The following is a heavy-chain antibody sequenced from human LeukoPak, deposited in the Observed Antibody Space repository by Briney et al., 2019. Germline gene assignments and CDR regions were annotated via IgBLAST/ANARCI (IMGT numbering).Heavy chain of an antibody. V-gene: IGHV3-48*03. D-gene: IGHD6-19*01. J-gene: IGHJ4*02. CDR2: IGSSGSTI. CDR1: GFTFSSYE. CDR3: ARVTSGWSYFDS. Sequence: GGSLRLSCAASGFTFSSYEMNWVRQAPEKGLEWVSYIGSSGSTIYHADSVRGRFTISRDNAKNSLYLQMSSLRADDTAIYYCARVTSGWSYFDSWGQGTLVTVSS.